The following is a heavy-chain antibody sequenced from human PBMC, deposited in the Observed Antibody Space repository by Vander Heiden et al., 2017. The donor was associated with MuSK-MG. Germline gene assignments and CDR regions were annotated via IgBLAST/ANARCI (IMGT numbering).Heavy chain of an antibody. D-gene: IGHD6-13*01. Sequence: EVQLVESGGGLIQPGRSLRVSCTGSGFKFGDYGMSWFRLAPGKGLEWVGLIKSNVFGGTTDYAASVKGRFSILRADSRSIAYLEMRSLKTEDTAVYYCARVSSITWYSFDFWGRGTMVTVST. CDR2: IKSNVFGGTT. CDR3: ARVSSITWYSFDF. CDR1: GFKFGDYG. V-gene: IGHV3-49*03. J-gene: IGHJ3*01.